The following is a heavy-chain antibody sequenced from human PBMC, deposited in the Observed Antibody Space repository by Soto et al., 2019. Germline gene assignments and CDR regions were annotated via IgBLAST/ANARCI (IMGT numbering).Heavy chain of an antibody. CDR2: ISGSGGST. V-gene: IGHV3-23*01. CDR1: GFTFSSYA. D-gene: IGHD2-8*01. CDR3: AKGMKHCTNGVCYYFDY. Sequence: GGSLRLSCAASGFTFSSYAMSWVRQAPGKGLEWVSAISGSGGSTYYADSVKGRFTISRDSSKNTLYLQMNSLRAEDTAVYYCAKGMKHCTNGVCYYFDYWGQGTLVTVSS. J-gene: IGHJ4*02.